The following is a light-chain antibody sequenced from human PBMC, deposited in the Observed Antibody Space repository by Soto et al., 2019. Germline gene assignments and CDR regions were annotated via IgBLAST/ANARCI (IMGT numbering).Light chain of an antibody. Sequence: EIVMTQSPATLSVSAGERATLSCRASQSVSSNLAWYQQKPGQAPRLLIYGASTRATGIPARFSGSGSGTEFTLTISSLQSEDFAVYYCQQYNNWLSTFGGGTKVEIK. CDR1: QSVSSN. V-gene: IGKV3-15*01. J-gene: IGKJ4*01. CDR2: GAS. CDR3: QQYNNWLST.